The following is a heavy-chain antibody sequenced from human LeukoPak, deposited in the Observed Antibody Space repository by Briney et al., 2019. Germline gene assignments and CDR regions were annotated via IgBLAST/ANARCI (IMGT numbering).Heavy chain of an antibody. J-gene: IGHJ4*02. CDR1: GFTFDDYA. D-gene: IGHD6-19*01. V-gene: IGHV3-43D*03. CDR2: ISWDGGST. CDR3: AKEYSSGWEIGLFN. Sequence: PGGSLRLSCAASGFTFDDYAMHWVRQAPGKGLEWVSLISWDGGSTYYADSVKGRFTISRDNSKNSLYLQMNSLRTEDTALYYCAKEYSSGWEIGLFNWGQGTLVTVSS.